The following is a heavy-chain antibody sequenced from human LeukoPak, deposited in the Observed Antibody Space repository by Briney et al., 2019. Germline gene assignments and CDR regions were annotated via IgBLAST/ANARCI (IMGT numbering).Heavy chain of an antibody. CDR3: ARPTGSYGFDI. Sequence: GGSLRLSCAASGFTFSSYEMNWVRQAPGKGLEWVSYISSSGSTIYYADSVKGRFTISRDNAKNSLYLQMNSLRAEDTALYYCARPTGSYGFDIWGQGAMVTVSS. D-gene: IGHD4-17*01. CDR1: GFTFSSYE. V-gene: IGHV3-48*03. CDR2: ISSSGSTI. J-gene: IGHJ3*02.